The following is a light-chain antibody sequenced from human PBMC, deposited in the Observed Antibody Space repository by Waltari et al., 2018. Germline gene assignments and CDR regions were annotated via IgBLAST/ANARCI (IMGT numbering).Light chain of an antibody. CDR1: QSVGRS. CDR2: GTS. V-gene: IGKV3-20*01. Sequence: ETLLTQSPGTLSLSQGEGATLSCRASQSVGRSLAWYQQKPGQPPRLLIFGTSNRATGIPDRFSGGGSGTDFSLTITRLEPEDVAVYYCQHYVSLPVTFGQGTKVEIK. CDR3: QHYVSLPVT. J-gene: IGKJ1*01.